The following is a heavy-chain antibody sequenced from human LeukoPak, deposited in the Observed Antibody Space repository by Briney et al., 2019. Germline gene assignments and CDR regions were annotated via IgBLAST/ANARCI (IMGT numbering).Heavy chain of an antibody. J-gene: IGHJ4*02. D-gene: IGHD2-15*01. V-gene: IGHV5-51*01. CDR3: ARRYCSGRNCYYFDY. CDR1: GYTFPSYW. CDR2: IHPDDSDT. Sequence: GESLKISCKCSGYTFPSYWIGWVRQMPGKGLEWMGIIHPDDSDTRYSPSFQGQVTISADKSISTAYLQWSSLKASDTAMYYCARRYCSGRNCYYFDYWGQGTLVTVSS.